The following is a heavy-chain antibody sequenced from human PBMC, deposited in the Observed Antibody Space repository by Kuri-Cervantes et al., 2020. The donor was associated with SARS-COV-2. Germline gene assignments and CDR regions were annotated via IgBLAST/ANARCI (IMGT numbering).Heavy chain of an antibody. J-gene: IGHJ6*02. V-gene: IGHV3-21*01. CDR1: GFTFRSYS. CDR2: ISGRSTYI. CDR3: ARDLAAAGVDI. D-gene: IGHD6-13*01. Sequence: GGSLRLSCAASGFTFRSYSFNWVRQAPGKGLEWVSSISGRSTYIYYADSVKARFTISRDDANNSLYLQINSLRAEDTGVYYCARDLAAAGVDIWGQGTMVTVSS.